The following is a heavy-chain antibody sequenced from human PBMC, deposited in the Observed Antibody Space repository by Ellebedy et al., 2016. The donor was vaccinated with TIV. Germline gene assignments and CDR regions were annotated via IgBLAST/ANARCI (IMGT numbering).Heavy chain of an antibody. V-gene: IGHV4-39*07. CDR3: ARGTVALQFRRHFDS. CDR1: GESISSGDYS. Sequence: SETLSLTXTVSGESISSGDYSWNWIRQPPGKGLEWIGEINHSGSTNYSPSLKSRVTVSADTSKNQFSLKLRSVSAADTAIYYCARGTVALQFRRHFDSWGQGTLATVSS. CDR2: INHSGST. D-gene: IGHD6-19*01. J-gene: IGHJ4*02.